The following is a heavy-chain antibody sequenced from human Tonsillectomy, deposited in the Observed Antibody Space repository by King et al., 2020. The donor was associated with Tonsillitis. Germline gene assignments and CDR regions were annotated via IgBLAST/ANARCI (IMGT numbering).Heavy chain of an antibody. J-gene: IGHJ2*01. CDR3: VRDSSHFNWYFGL. CDR2: ISDDGSNS. V-gene: IGHV3-30*03. Sequence: VQLVESGGGVVQPGRSLRLSCGASGFTFGSFGMHWVRQAPGKGLEWVAVISDDGSNSRYAASLKGRFTISRDNSRNTVSLQMNNLRPEDAGVFYCVRDSSHFNWYFGLWGRGTLVTVTS. D-gene: IGHD2-2*01. CDR1: GFTFGSFG.